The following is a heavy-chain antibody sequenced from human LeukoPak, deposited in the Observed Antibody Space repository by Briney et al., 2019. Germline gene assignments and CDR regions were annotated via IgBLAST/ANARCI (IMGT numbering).Heavy chain of an antibody. CDR3: ARSSLRRQNFDY. CDR2: INSDGSST. V-gene: IGHV3-74*01. Sequence: PGGSLRLSCAASGFTFSSYWMHWVRQAPGKGLVWVSRINSDGSSTSYADSVKGRFTISRDNAKNTLYLQMNSLRAEDTAVYYCARSSLRRQNFDYWGQGTLVTVSS. J-gene: IGHJ4*02. D-gene: IGHD3-16*02. CDR1: GFTFSSYW.